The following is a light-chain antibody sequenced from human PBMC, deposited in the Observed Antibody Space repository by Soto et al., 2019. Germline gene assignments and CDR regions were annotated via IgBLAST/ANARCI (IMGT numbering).Light chain of an antibody. J-gene: IGKJ5*01. CDR3: QQYGSSPIT. V-gene: IGKV3-20*01. CDR2: GAS. CDR1: QSVSRD. Sequence: EIVLTQSPATLSLSPGERATLSCRASQSVSRDLAWYQQRPGQTPRLLIYGASSRATGIPDRFSGSGSGTDFTLTISRLEPEDFAVYYCQQYGSSPITFGQRTRLEI.